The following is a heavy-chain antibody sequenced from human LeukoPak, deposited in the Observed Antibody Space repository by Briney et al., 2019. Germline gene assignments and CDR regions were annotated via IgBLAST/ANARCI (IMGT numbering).Heavy chain of an antibody. J-gene: IGHJ1*01. CDR1: GYSFTSYW. CDR2: IYPGDPDT. CDR3: ARLPPGAYCGGDCYGGYFQH. D-gene: IGHD2-21*02. Sequence: GESLKISCKGSGYSFTSYWIGWVRQMPGKGLEWMGIIYPGDPDTRYSPSFQGQVTISADKSISTAYLQWSSLKASDTAMYYCARLPPGAYCGGDCYGGYFQHWGQGTLVTVSS. V-gene: IGHV5-51*01.